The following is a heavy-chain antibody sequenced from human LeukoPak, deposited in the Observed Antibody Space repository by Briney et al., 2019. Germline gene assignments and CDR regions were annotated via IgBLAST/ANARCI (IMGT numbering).Heavy chain of an antibody. CDR3: AREGIIGFFDL. V-gene: IGHV4-59*01. CDR1: GGSISNYY. Sequence: SETLSLTCTVSGGSISNYYWSWLRQPPGKGLEWIGYIYYSGSTNYNPSLKSRVTMPVDTSKNQFSLKLTSVTAADTAVFYCAREGIIGFFDLWGRGTLVTVSS. CDR2: IYYSGST. D-gene: IGHD2/OR15-2a*01. J-gene: IGHJ2*01.